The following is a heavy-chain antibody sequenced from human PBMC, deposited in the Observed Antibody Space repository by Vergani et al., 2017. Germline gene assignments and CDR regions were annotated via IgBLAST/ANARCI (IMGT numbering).Heavy chain of an antibody. V-gene: IGHV3-30*18. J-gene: IGHJ4*02. CDR3: AKFPLNITTPDRGDF. D-gene: IGHD1-1*01. CDR1: GFRFSDYG. Sequence: HVQMVESGGGVVQPGRSLRLSCAVSGFRFSDYGMHWVRPAPGRGLEWVALISYDGDTTYYEDSVKGRFTISRDNSKNTLFLQMPSLRVEDTALYYCAKFPLNITTPDRGDFWGQGSLVTASS. CDR2: ISYDGDTT.